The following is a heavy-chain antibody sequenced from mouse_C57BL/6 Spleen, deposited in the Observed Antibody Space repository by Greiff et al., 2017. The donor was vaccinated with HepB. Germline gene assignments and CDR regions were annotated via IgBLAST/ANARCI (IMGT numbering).Heavy chain of an antibody. CDR3: AEGLLPYWYFDV. D-gene: IGHD2-3*01. Sequence: QVQLKQPGTELVKPGASVKLSCKASGYTFTSYWMHWVKQRPGQGLEWIGNINPSNGGTNYNEKFKSKATLTVDKSSSTAYMQLSSLTTEDSAVYYGAEGLLPYWYFDVWGTGTTVTVSS. V-gene: IGHV1-53*01. J-gene: IGHJ1*03. CDR2: INPSNGGT. CDR1: GYTFTSYW.